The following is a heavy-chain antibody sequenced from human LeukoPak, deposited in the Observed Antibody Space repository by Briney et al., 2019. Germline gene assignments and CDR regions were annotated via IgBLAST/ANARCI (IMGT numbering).Heavy chain of an antibody. D-gene: IGHD5-12*01. J-gene: IGHJ4*02. Sequence: PGGSLRLSCAASGFTFSDYYMSWIRQAPGKGLEWVSYISSSGSTIYYADSVKGRFTISRDNAKNSLYLQMNRLSAEDTAVYYCARDRRWARRDGYNYLVYWGQGTLVTVSS. CDR2: ISSSGSTI. V-gene: IGHV3-11*01. CDR1: GFTFSDYY. CDR3: ARDRRWARRDGYNYLVY.